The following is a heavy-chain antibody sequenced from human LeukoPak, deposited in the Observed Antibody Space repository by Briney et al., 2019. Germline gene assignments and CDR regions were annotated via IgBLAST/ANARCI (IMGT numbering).Heavy chain of an antibody. J-gene: IGHJ5*02. V-gene: IGHV4-34*01. CDR1: GGYFSGYY. CDR2: INHSGST. CDR3: ARGRFDP. Sequence: SETLSLTCAVYGGYFSGYYWSWIRQPPGKGLEWIGEINHSGSTNYNPSLKSRVTISVDTSKNQFSLKLSSVTAADTAVYYCARGRFDPWGQGTLVTVSS.